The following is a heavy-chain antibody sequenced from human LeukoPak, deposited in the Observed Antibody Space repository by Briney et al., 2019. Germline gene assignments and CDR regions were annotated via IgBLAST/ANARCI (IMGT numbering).Heavy chain of an antibody. V-gene: IGHV3-7*01. CDR2: ISQDGSIR. Sequence: GGSLRLSCAASGFMFSSYWMTCVRQAPGKGLEWVANISQDGSIRYYVGSVQGRFTISRDNAKNSLYLQMYSLRAEDTAVYYCARTNAWHPGDYWGQGTLVTVSS. J-gene: IGHJ4*02. CDR1: GFMFSSYW. CDR3: ARTNAWHPGDY. D-gene: IGHD2-2*01.